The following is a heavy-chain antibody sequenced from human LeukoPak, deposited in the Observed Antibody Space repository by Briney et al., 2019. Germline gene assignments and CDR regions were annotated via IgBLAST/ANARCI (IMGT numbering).Heavy chain of an antibody. D-gene: IGHD6-13*01. Sequence: GGSLRLSRAASGFTFSSYSMNWVRQAPGKGLEWVSYISSSSSTIYYADSVKGRFTISRDNAKNSLYLQMNSLRAEDTAVYYCARDAKQQLVRHFDYWGQGTLVTVSS. V-gene: IGHV3-48*01. J-gene: IGHJ4*02. CDR1: GFTFSSYS. CDR3: ARDAKQQLVRHFDY. CDR2: ISSSSSTI.